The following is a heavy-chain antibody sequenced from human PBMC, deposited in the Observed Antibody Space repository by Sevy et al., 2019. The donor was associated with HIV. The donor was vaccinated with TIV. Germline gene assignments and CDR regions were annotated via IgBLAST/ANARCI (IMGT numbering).Heavy chain of an antibody. J-gene: IGHJ4*02. CDR3: AGISYYYDSSGYYYGPFDY. D-gene: IGHD3-22*01. CDR2: ISSSSSTI. Sequence: GGSLRLSCAASGFTFSSYSMNWVRQAPGKGLEWVSYISSSSSTIYYADSVKGRFTISRDNAKNSLYLQMNSLRDEDTAVYYCAGISYYYDSSGYYYGPFDYWGQGTLVTVSS. CDR1: GFTFSSYS. V-gene: IGHV3-48*02.